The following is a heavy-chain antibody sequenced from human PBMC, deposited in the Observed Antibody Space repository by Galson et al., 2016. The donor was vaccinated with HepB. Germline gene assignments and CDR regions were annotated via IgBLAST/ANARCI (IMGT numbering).Heavy chain of an antibody. CDR3: AKDLVSGAVPYVEYFHQ. J-gene: IGHJ1*01. D-gene: IGHD5/OR15-5a*01. CDR2: TSYDGSDE. CDR1: GFDFSHYA. Sequence: SLRLSCAVSGFDFSHYAMHWVRQAPGKGLEWVAYTSYDGSDEYYADSVKGRFTIFKDNYRDTLNLQMHSLRAEDTAVYDCAKDLVSGAVPYVEYFHQWGLGTLVTFSS. V-gene: IGHV3-30*04.